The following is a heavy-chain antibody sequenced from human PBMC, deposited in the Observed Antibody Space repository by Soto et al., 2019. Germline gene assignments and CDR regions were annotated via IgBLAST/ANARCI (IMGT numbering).Heavy chain of an antibody. J-gene: IGHJ3*02. CDR3: ARDPTSIVATGNDAFDI. CDR1: GYTFTSYA. V-gene: IGHV1-69*13. D-gene: IGHD5-12*01. Sequence: QVQLVQSGAEVKKPGASVKVSCKASGYTFTSYAMHWVRQAPGQRLEWMGGIIPIFGTANYAQKFQGRVTITADESTSTAYMELSSLRSEDTAVYYCARDPTSIVATGNDAFDIWGQGTMVTVSS. CDR2: IIPIFGTA.